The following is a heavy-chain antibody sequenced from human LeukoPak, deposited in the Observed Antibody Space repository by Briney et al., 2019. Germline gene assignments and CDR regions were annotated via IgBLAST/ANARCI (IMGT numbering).Heavy chain of an antibody. J-gene: IGHJ6*02. V-gene: IGHV1-8*02. Sequence: VASVKVSCKASGYTFTSYYMHWVRQATGQGLEWMGWMNPNSGNTGYAQKFQGRVTMTRNTSISTAYMELSSLRSEDTAVYYCARGRSVVVPASHFYYYYGMDVWGQGTTVTVSS. CDR1: GYTFTSYY. CDR3: ARGRSVVVPASHFYYYYGMDV. CDR2: MNPNSGNT. D-gene: IGHD2-2*01.